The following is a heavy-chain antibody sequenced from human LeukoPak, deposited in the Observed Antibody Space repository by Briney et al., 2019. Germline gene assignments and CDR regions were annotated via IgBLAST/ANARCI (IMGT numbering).Heavy chain of an antibody. V-gene: IGHV1-69*04. CDR3: ARDVDTAMDIDY. Sequence: SVKVSCKASGGTFSSYAISWVRQAPGQVLEWMGRIIPILGIANYAQKFQGRVTITADKSTSTAYMELSSLRSEDTAVYYCARDVDTAMDIDYWGQGTLVTVSS. CDR2: IIPILGIA. J-gene: IGHJ4*02. D-gene: IGHD5-18*01. CDR1: GGTFSSYA.